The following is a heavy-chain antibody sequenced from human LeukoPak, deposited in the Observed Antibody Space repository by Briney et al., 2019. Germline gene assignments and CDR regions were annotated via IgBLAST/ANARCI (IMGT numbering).Heavy chain of an antibody. Sequence: GASVKVSCKASGGTFSSYAMNWVRQAPGQGLEWMGWINTNTGNPTYAQGFTGRFVFSLDTSVSTAYLQISSLKAEDTAVYYCARDSAHDNWNYEDYYYGMDVWGQGTTVTVSS. CDR1: GGTFSSYA. CDR3: ARDSAHDNWNYEDYYYGMDV. V-gene: IGHV7-4-1*02. CDR2: INTNTGNP. D-gene: IGHD1-7*01. J-gene: IGHJ6*02.